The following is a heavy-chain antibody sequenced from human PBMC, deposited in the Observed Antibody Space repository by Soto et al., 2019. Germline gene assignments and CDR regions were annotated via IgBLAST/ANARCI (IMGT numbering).Heavy chain of an antibody. J-gene: IGHJ4*02. D-gene: IGHD6-13*01. Sequence: SETLSLTCTVSGGSISSYYWSWIRQPPGKGLEWIGYIYYSGSTNYNPSLKSRVTISVDTSKSQFSLKLSSVTAADTAVYYCARRGDSSSWDGYYFDYWGQGTLVTVSS. CDR1: GGSISSYY. CDR3: ARRGDSSSWDGYYFDY. CDR2: IYYSGST. V-gene: IGHV4-59*01.